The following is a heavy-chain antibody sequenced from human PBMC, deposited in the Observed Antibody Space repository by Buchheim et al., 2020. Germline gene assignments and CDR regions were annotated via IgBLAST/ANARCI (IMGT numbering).Heavy chain of an antibody. CDR1: GFTFSSYA. CDR2: ISGSGDST. Sequence: EVQLLESGGGLVQPGGSLRLSCAASGFTFSSYAMSWVRQAPGKGLEWVSAISGSGDSTYYADSVKGRFTISRDNSKNTLYMQMNSLRAEDTAVFCCATQTPDSSSWYPLVGATWGYFDYWGQRTL. V-gene: IGHV3-23*01. J-gene: IGHJ4*02. D-gene: IGHD6-13*01. CDR3: ATQTPDSSSWYPLVGATWGYFDY.